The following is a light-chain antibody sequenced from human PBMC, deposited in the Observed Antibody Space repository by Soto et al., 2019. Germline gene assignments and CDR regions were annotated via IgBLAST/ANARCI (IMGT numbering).Light chain of an antibody. Sequence: QSALTQPPSASESPGQYVTISCTGTSSDVGDYKFVSWYQQHPGKAPKLLIYEVSRRPSGVPDRFSGSKSGNTASLTVSGLQAEDEADYYCSSYAGNNNVVFGGGSKVTVL. J-gene: IGLJ2*01. V-gene: IGLV2-8*01. CDR1: SSDVGDYKF. CDR3: SSYAGNNNVV. CDR2: EVS.